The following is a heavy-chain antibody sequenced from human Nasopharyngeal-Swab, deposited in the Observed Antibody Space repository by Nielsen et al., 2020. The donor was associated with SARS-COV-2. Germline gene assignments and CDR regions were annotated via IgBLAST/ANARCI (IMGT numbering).Heavy chain of an antibody. CDR2: ISGSGGTK. CDR3: ARDRANWDFDY. D-gene: IGHD7-27*01. J-gene: IGHJ4*02. Sequence: SLKISCAASGFTFSDYYMSWIRQAPGKGLEYISYISGSGGTKYYGDSMKGRFTISRDNAKNSLYLQMNSLRAEDTAVYYCARDRANWDFDYWGQGTLVTVSS. CDR1: GFTFSDYY. V-gene: IGHV3-11*04.